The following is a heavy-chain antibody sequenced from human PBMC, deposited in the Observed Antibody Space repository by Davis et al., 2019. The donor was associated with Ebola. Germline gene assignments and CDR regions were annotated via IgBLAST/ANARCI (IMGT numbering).Heavy chain of an antibody. J-gene: IGHJ4*02. CDR3: ARGPVVYDY. CDR1: GFPFSSYA. V-gene: IGHV3-23*01. Sequence: GESLKISCAASGFPFSSYAITWVRQAPGKGLEWVSAIGGGGGSTNYGDSVKGRFTISRDNSVNTLYLQMNSLKDEDTAIYYCARGPVVYDYWGQGTLVTVSS. D-gene: IGHD4-23*01. CDR2: IGGGGGST.